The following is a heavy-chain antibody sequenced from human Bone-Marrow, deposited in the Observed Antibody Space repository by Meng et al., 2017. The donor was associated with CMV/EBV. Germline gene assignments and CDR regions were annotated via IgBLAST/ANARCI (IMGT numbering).Heavy chain of an antibody. V-gene: IGHV1-18*01. D-gene: IGHD3-10*01. CDR1: GGTFSSYA. CDR2: ISAYNGNT. J-gene: IGHJ3*02. CDR3: SRDDGSYYGDGGFDI. Sequence: ASVKVSCKASGGTFSSYAISWVRQAPGQGLEWMGWISAYNGNTNYAQKLQGRVIMTTDTSTSTAYMELRSLRSDDTAVYYCSRDDGSYYGDGGFDIWGQGTMVTVSS.